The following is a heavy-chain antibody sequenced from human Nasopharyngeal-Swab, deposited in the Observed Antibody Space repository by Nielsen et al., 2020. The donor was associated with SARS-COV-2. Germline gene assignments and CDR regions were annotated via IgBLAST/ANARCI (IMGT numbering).Heavy chain of an antibody. CDR1: GYTFTSYY. V-gene: IGHV1-46*01. Sequence: ASVKVSCKASGYTFTSYYMHWVRQAPGQGLEWMGIINPSGGSTSYAQKFQGRVTMTRDTSTSTVYMELSSLRSEDTAVYYCVRGVRFLEWLLNYYYYGMDVWGQGTTVTVSS. D-gene: IGHD3-3*01. CDR3: VRGVRFLEWLLNYYYYGMDV. CDR2: INPSGGST. J-gene: IGHJ6*02.